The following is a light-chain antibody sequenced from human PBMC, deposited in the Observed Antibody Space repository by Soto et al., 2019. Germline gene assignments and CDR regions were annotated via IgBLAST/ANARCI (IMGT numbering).Light chain of an antibody. CDR3: SSYAGSNNLYV. CDR2: EVS. CDR1: SSDVGGYNY. J-gene: IGLJ1*01. Sequence: SVLTPPPSPSGSPGQSVTISCPGTSSDVGGYNYVSWYQQHPGKAPKLMIYEVSKRPSGVPDRFSGSKSGNTASLTVSGLQAEDEADYYCSSYAGSNNLYVFGTGTKVTVL. V-gene: IGLV2-8*01.